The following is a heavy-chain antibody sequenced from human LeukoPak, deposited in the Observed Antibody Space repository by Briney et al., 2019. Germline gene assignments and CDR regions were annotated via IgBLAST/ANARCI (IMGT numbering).Heavy chain of an antibody. V-gene: IGHV4-59*08. J-gene: IGHJ3*02. CDR1: GGSISSYY. D-gene: IGHD6-13*01. Sequence: SETLSLTCTVSGGSISSYYWSWIRRPPGKGLEWIGYIYYSGSTNYNPSLKSRVTISVDTSKNQFSLKLSSVTAADTAVYYCASHRRRIAAAGNRDAFDIWGQGTMVTVSS. CDR3: ASHRRRIAAAGNRDAFDI. CDR2: IYYSGST.